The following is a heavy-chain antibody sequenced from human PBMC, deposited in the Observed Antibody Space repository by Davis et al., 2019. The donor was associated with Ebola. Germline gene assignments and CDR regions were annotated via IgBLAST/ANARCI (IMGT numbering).Heavy chain of an antibody. D-gene: IGHD3-22*01. CDR2: IYYSGST. J-gene: IGHJ1*01. CDR3: ARAGVSSGYYYEYFQH. V-gene: IGHV4-39*07. Sequence: MPSETLSLTCTVSGGPISSSSYYWGWIRQPPGKGLEWIGSIYYSGSTYYNPSLKSRVTISVDTSKNQFSLKLSSVTAADTAVYYCARAGVSSGYYYEYFQHWGQGTLVTVSS. CDR1: GGPISSSSYY.